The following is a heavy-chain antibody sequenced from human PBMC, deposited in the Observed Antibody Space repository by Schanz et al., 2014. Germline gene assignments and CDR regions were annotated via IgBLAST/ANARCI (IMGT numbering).Heavy chain of an antibody. Sequence: QLQLQESGPGLVKPSETLSLTCTVSGGSISSSSYYWGWIRQPPGKGLEWIGSIYYSGSTYYNPSLKSRSTISVDPSKNQFPLKLSSVTAADTAVYYCARHSGYYYYYGMDVWGQGTTVTVSS. J-gene: IGHJ6*02. CDR3: ARHSGYYYYYGMDV. CDR1: GGSISSSSYY. CDR2: IYYSGST. V-gene: IGHV4-39*01.